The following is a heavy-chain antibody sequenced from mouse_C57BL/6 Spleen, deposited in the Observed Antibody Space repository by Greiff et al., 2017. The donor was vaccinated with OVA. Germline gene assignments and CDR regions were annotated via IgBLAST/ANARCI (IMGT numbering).Heavy chain of an antibody. CDR2: ISSGGSYT. J-gene: IGHJ2*01. CDR3: ARELIDN. CDR1: GFTFSSYG. Sequence: EVMLVESGGDLVKPGGSPKLSCAASGFTFSSYGMSWVRQTPDKRLEWVATISSGGSYTYYPDSVKGRFTISRDNAKNTLYLQMSSLKSEDTAMYYCARELIDNWGQGTTLTVSS. V-gene: IGHV5-6*01. D-gene: IGHD4-1*01.